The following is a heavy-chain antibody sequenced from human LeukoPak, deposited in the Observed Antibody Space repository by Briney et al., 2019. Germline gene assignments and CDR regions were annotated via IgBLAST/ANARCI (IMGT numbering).Heavy chain of an antibody. Sequence: PGGSLRLSCAASGFTFSSFSMNWVRQAPGKGLEWVSYISSTSSTIYYADSVKGRFTISRDNAKNSLYLQMNSLRAEDTAVYYCARVRHSSSSIAFDYWGQGTLVTVSS. CDR2: ISSTSSTI. J-gene: IGHJ4*02. D-gene: IGHD6-6*01. CDR3: ARVRHSSSSIAFDY. V-gene: IGHV3-48*04. CDR1: GFTFSSFS.